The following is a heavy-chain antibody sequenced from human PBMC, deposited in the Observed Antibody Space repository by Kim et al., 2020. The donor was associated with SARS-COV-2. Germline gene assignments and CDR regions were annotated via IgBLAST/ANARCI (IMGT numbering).Heavy chain of an antibody. Sequence: GGPLRLSCTASGFTFGDYAMSWFRQAPGKGLEGVGFIRSKAYGGTTEYAASVKGRFTISRDDSKSIAYLQMNSLKTEDTAVYYCTRARSGYSSGLRYFDYRGPGTLDTVSS. J-gene: IGHJ4*02. D-gene: IGHD6-19*01. V-gene: IGHV3-49*03. CDR1: GFTFGDYA. CDR2: IRSKAYGGTT. CDR3: TRARSGYSSGLRYFDY.